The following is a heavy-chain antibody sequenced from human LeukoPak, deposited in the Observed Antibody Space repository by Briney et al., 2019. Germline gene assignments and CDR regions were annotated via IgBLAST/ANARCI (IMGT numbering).Heavy chain of an antibody. V-gene: IGHV1-46*01. CDR2: INPSGGST. CDR1: GYTFTNYY. D-gene: IGHD3-16*01. CDR3: ARAPEEGGAFDY. Sequence: ASVKVSCKASGYTFTNYYIHWVRQAPGQGLEWMGLINPSGGSTSYAQKFQGRVTMTRDTSTSTVYMELSSLRSEDTAVYYCARAPEEGGAFDYWGQGTLVTVSS. J-gene: IGHJ4*02.